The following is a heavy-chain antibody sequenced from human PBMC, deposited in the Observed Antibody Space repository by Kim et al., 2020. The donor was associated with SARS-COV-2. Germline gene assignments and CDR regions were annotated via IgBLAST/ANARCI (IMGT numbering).Heavy chain of an antibody. CDR2: ISGSGT. CDR1: GFTFSSYA. CDR3: ATEGAI. Sequence: GGSLRLSCAASGFTFSSYAMNWVRQAPGKGLEWVSSISGSGTYYADSVKGRFAISRDNLKNMGWLQMTSLTAGETALCYCATEGAIWGQGALVTVST. J-gene: IGHJ4*02. V-gene: IGHV3-23*01.